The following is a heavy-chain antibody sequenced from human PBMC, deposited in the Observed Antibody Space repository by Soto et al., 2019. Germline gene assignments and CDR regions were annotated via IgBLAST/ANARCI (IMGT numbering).Heavy chain of an antibody. Sequence: QVQLVQSGAEVKKPGSSVKVSCKASGGTFSSYAISWVRQAPGQGLEWMGGIIPIFGTANYAQKFQGRVTITADESTSTVYMELSGLRSEDTAAYYCARAPTYYYDSSGYLDYWGQGTLVTVSS. D-gene: IGHD3-22*01. CDR1: GGTFSSYA. CDR2: IIPIFGTA. CDR3: ARAPTYYYDSSGYLDY. V-gene: IGHV1-69*12. J-gene: IGHJ4*02.